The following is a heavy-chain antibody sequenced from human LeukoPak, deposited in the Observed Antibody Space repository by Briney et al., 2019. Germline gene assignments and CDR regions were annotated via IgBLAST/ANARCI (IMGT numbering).Heavy chain of an antibody. J-gene: IGHJ4*02. V-gene: IGHV4-39*01. CDR1: GGSISSSSYY. CDR2: FYYSGST. D-gene: IGHD3-3*01. Sequence: SETLSLTCTVSGGSISSSSYYWGWIRQPPGKGLEWIGSFYYSGSTYYNPSLKSRVTISVDTSKNQFSLKLGSVTAADTAVYYCARHFDFWSGYFFDYWGQGTLVTVSS. CDR3: ARHFDFWSGYFFDY.